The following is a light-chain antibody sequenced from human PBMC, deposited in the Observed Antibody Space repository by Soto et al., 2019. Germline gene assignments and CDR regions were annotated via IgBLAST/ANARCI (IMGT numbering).Light chain of an antibody. J-gene: IGKJ1*01. CDR2: GAS. CDR1: QSGFSFY. CDR3: HQYGSSPWT. Sequence: EIVLTQSPGTLSLSPGERATLSCRASQSGFSFYLAWFQQKPGQAPRLLIYGASTRATGIPDRFSGSGSGTDFTLTISRLEPEDFAVYYCHQYGSSPWTLGHGTKVDIK. V-gene: IGKV3-20*01.